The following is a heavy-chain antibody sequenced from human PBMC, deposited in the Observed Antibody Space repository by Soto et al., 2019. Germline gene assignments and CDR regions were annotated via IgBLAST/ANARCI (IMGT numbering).Heavy chain of an antibody. CDR3: AREEIAARPGWFDP. V-gene: IGHV4-4*07. CDR1: GGSISSYY. CDR2: IYTSGST. D-gene: IGHD6-6*01. Sequence: SETLSLTCTGSGGSISSYYWSWIRQPAGKGLEWIGRIYTSGSTNYNPSLKSRVTMSVDTSKNQFSPKLSSVTAADTAVYYCAREEIAARPGWFDPWGQGTLVTVSS. J-gene: IGHJ5*02.